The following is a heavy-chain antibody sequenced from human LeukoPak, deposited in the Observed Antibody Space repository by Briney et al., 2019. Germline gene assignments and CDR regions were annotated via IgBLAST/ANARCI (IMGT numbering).Heavy chain of an antibody. Sequence: SVKVSCKASGGTFSSYAISWVRPAPGQGLEWMGRIIPIFGIANYAQKFQGRVTITADKSTSTAYMELSSLRSEDTAVYYCAYGDTPSYWGQGTLVTVSS. CDR2: IIPIFGIA. D-gene: IGHD4-17*01. V-gene: IGHV1-69*04. CDR3: AYGDTPSY. CDR1: GGTFSSYA. J-gene: IGHJ4*02.